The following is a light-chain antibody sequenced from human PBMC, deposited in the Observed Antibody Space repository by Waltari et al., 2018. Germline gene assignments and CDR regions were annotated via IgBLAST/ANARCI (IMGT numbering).Light chain of an antibody. CDR3: SSYAGSNNLL. Sequence: SALTQPPSASGSPGQSVTLSSTGTRRDVGGYNYVSWYQQHPGKAPKVMIYEVNKRPSGVPDRFSGSKSGNTASLTVSGLQAEDEADYYCSSYAGSNNLLFGGGTKLTVL. V-gene: IGLV2-8*01. CDR2: EVN. J-gene: IGLJ2*01. CDR1: RRDVGGYNY.